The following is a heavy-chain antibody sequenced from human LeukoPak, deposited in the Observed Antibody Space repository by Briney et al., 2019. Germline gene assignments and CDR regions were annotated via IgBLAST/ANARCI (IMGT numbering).Heavy chain of an antibody. CDR3: ARELLRYFDWLSPFDY. CDR2: IVVGSGNT. Sequence: GASVKVSCKASGFTFTSPAVQWVRQARGQRLEWIGWIVVGSGNTNYAQKFQERVTITRDMSTSTAYMELSSLRSEDTAVYYCARELLRYFDWLSPFDYWGQGTLVTVSS. CDR1: GFTFTSPA. D-gene: IGHD3-9*01. V-gene: IGHV1-58*01. J-gene: IGHJ4*02.